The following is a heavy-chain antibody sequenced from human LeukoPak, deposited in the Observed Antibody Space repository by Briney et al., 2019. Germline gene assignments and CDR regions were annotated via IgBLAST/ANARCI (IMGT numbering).Heavy chain of an antibody. J-gene: IGHJ5*02. CDR2: ISSSSTTI. D-gene: IGHD3-3*01. Sequence: GGSLRLSCAASGFTFSSYSMNWVRQAPGKGLEWVSYISSSSTTIYYGDSVKGRFTISRDNAKNSLYLQMNSLRAEDTAVYYCAEARYYDFWSDPFDPWGQGTLVTVSS. V-gene: IGHV3-48*01. CDR3: AEARYYDFWSDPFDP. CDR1: GFTFSSYS.